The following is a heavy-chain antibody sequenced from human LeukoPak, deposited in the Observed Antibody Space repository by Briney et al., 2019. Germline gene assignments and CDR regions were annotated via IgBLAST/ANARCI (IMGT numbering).Heavy chain of an antibody. CDR1: GGSISSYY. J-gene: IGHJ4*02. CDR3: ARDYWLGPLDY. CDR2: IYYSGST. D-gene: IGHD6-19*01. Sequence: RSSETLSLTCTVSGGSISSYYWSWIRQPPGKGLEWIGYIYYSGSTNYNPSLKSRVTISVDTSKNQFSLKLSSVTAADTAVYYCARDYWLGPLDYWGQGTLVTVSS. V-gene: IGHV4-59*01.